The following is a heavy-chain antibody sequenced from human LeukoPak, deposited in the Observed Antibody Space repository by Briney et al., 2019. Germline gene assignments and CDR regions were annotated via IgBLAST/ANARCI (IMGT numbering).Heavy chain of an antibody. J-gene: IGHJ4*02. CDR1: GDSVASNTAG. CDR2: TYYWSKWYT. Sequence: SQTLSLTCALSGDSVASNTAGWNWLRQSPSRALEWLGRTYYWSKWYTEYAVSVRSRITITPDTSKNQFSLQLNSVTPDDTAIYYCVKGKQWLEDWGQGTLGTVSS. D-gene: IGHD6-19*01. CDR3: VKGKQWLED. V-gene: IGHV6-1*01.